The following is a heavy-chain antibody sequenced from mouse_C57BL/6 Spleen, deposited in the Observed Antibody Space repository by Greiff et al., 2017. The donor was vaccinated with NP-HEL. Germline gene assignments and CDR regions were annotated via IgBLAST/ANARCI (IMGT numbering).Heavy chain of an antibody. CDR3: ARKDYVYYAMDY. CDR1: GYTFTSYW. D-gene: IGHD2-4*01. CDR2: IDPSDSYT. Sequence: VQLQQPGAELVMPGASVKLSCKASGYTFTSYWMHWVKQRPGQGLEWIGEIDPSDSYTNYNQKFKGKSTLTVDKSSSTAYMQLSSLTSEDSAVYYCARKDYVYYAMDYWGQGTSVTVSS. J-gene: IGHJ4*01. V-gene: IGHV1-69*01.